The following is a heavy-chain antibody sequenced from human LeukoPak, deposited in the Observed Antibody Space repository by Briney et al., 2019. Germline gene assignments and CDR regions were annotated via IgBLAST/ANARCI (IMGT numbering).Heavy chain of an antibody. D-gene: IGHD6-6*01. V-gene: IGHV3-30-3*01. Sequence: PGGSLRLSCAASGFTFSSYAMHWVRQAPGKGLEWVAVISYDGSNKYYADSVKGRLTISRDNSKNTLYLQMNSLRAEDTAVYYCASSKSSSAYNWGQGTLVTVSS. CDR3: ASSKSSSAYN. J-gene: IGHJ4*02. CDR2: ISYDGSNK. CDR1: GFTFSSYA.